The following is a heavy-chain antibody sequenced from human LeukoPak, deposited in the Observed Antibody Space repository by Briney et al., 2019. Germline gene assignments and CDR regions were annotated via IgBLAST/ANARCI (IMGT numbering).Heavy chain of an antibody. J-gene: IGHJ4*02. V-gene: IGHV3-7*01. CDR2: IKQDGSEK. CDR3: ARDPGTVGGDY. Sequence: GGSLRLSCAASGFTFSTYWMSWVRQAPGKGLEWVANIKQDGSEKYYVDSVKGRFTVSRDNAKSSLYLQMNSLRAEDTAVYYCARDPGTVGGDYWGQGTLVTVSS. CDR1: GFTFSTYW. D-gene: IGHD1-7*01.